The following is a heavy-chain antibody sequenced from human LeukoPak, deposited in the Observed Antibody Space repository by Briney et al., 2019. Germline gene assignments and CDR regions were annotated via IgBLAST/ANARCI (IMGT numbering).Heavy chain of an antibody. CDR1: GFTFSDHY. CDR2: TRNKANSYTT. CDR3: APYCSSTSCYP. V-gene: IGHV3-72*01. Sequence: GGSLRLSCAASGFTFSDHYMDWVRQAPGKGLEWVGRTRNKANSYTTEYAASVKGRFTISRDDSRNSVYLQMNSLKTEDTAVYYCAPYCSSTSCYPWGQGTLVTVSS. J-gene: IGHJ5*02. D-gene: IGHD2-2*01.